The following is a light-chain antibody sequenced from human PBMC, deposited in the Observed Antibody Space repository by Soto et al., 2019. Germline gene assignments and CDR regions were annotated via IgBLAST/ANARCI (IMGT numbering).Light chain of an antibody. Sequence: QSALTQPASVSGSPGQSITISFPGNSSEVGGYNYVSWYRQHPGRAPKLMIYDVSNRPSGVSNRFSGSKSGNTASLTISGLQAEDEADYYRSSYTRSSTYVFGTGTKVTVL. J-gene: IGLJ1*01. CDR3: SSYTRSSTYV. CDR1: SSEVGGYNY. CDR2: DVS. V-gene: IGLV2-14*01.